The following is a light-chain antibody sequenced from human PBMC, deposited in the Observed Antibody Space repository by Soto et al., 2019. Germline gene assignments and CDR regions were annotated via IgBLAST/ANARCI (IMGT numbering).Light chain of an antibody. J-gene: IGKJ1*01. V-gene: IGKV3-20*01. CDR1: QSLNARY. CDR2: GAS. CDR3: GQFVSSPPRT. Sequence: EIVLTQSPGTLSLSPGERATLSCRASQSLNARYLAWYQVKPGQAPRLLFYGASSRATGIPGRFSGSGSGTDFILTISRLEPEDFALYYCGQFVSSPPRTFGQGTKVDIK.